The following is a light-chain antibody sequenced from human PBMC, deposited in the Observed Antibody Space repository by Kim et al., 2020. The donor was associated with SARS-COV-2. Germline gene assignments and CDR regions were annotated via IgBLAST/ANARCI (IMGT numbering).Light chain of an antibody. CDR2: GAS. CDR1: QGIRSD. CDR3: LRHHAYPRT. Sequence: ASLGDRVTITCRASQGIRSDLGWYQQKPGRAPTRLIYGASTLESGVPSRFSGSGSGTEFTLTISSLQPEDFATYYCLRHHAYPRTFGQGTKVDIK. V-gene: IGKV1-17*01. J-gene: IGKJ1*01.